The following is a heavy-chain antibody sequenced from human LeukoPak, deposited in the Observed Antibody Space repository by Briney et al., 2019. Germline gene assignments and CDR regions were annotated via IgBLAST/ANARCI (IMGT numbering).Heavy chain of an antibody. CDR2: INPSSGVT. CDR1: GYTFTGYY. Sequence: APVKVSCKASGYTFTGYYIHWVRQAPGQGLEWMGWINPSSGVTHFAENFQGRVTVTRDTSISTAYMELSSLRSDDTAVYFCARDREHSYVDVWGQGTTVTVSS. J-gene: IGHJ6*02. D-gene: IGHD1/OR15-1a*01. CDR3: ARDREHSYVDV. V-gene: IGHV1-2*02.